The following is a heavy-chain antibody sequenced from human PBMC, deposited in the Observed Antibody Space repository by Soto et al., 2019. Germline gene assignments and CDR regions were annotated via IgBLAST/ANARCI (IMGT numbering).Heavy chain of an antibody. Sequence: QVHLVQSGAEVKKPGASVKVSCKGSGYAFTTYGITWVRQAPGQGLEWMGWISAHNGNTNYAQKLQGRVTVTRDTSTSTAYLELMRLRFDATAVYYCARGRYGDYWGQGALVTVSS. D-gene: IGHD1-1*01. CDR3: ARGRYGDY. CDR1: GYAFTTYG. V-gene: IGHV1-18*01. CDR2: ISAHNGNT. J-gene: IGHJ4*02.